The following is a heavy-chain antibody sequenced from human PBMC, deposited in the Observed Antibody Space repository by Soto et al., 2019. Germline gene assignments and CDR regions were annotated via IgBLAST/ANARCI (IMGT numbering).Heavy chain of an antibody. D-gene: IGHD1-26*01. CDR1: GGTLSSYA. J-gene: IGHJ4*02. Sequence: SVKVSCKASGGTLSSYAISWVRKAPGQGLEWMGGIIPIFGTANYAQKFQGRVTITADKSTSTAYMELSSLRSEDTAVYYCARSGAGEWEPQDYWGQGTLVTVSS. CDR3: ARSGAGEWEPQDY. CDR2: IIPIFGTA. V-gene: IGHV1-69*06.